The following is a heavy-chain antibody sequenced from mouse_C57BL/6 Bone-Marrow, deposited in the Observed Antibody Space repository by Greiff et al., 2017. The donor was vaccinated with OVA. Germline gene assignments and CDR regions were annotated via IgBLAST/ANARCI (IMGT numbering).Heavy chain of an antibody. CDR2: IDPETGGT. V-gene: IGHV1-15*01. Sequence: ESGAELVRPGASVTLSCKASGYTFTDYEMHWVKQTPVHGLEWIGAIDPETGGTAYNQKFKGKAILTADKSSSTAYMELRSLTSEDSAVDYCTRLRAFYYGSSLAYWGQGTLVTVAA. J-gene: IGHJ3*01. CDR1: GYTFTDYE. D-gene: IGHD1-1*01. CDR3: TRLRAFYYGSSLAY.